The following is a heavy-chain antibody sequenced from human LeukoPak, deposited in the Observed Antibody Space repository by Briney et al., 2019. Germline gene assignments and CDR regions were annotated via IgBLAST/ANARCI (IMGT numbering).Heavy chain of an antibody. CDR1: GGSFSGYY. CDR2: INHSGST. D-gene: IGHD3-22*01. CDR3: ARGANYYDSSGYSATFDF. V-gene: IGHV4-34*01. Sequence: SETLSLTCAVYGGSFSGYYWSWIRQPPGKGLEWIGEINHSGSTNYNPSLKSRVTISVDTSKNQFSLKLSSVTAADTAVYYCARGANYYDSSGYSATFDFWGQGTLVTVSS. J-gene: IGHJ4*02.